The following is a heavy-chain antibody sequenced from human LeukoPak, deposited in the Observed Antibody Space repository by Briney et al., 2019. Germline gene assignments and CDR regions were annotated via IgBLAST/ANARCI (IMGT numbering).Heavy chain of an antibody. CDR3: ARATYDSSGYSDAFDI. D-gene: IGHD3-22*01. J-gene: IGHJ3*02. CDR2: IYHSGST. CDR1: GGSISSSNW. V-gene: IGHV4-4*02. Sequence: SETLSLTCAVSGGSISSSNWWSWVRQPPGKGLEWIGEIYHSGSTNYNPSLKSQVTISVDKSKNQFPLKLSSVTAADTAVYYCARATYDSSGYSDAFDIWGQGTMVTVSS.